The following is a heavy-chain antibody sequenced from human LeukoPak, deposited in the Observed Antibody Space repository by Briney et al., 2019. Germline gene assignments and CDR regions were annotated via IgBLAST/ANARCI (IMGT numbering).Heavy chain of an antibody. J-gene: IGHJ4*02. Sequence: GGSLRLSCAASGFTFNNFWMSWVRQAPGKGLEWVSSISSSSSYIYYVDSVKGRFTISRDNAKNSLYLQMNSLRAEDTAVYYCARVWSPPYTSSWPYYFDYWGQGTLVTVSS. CDR3: ARVWSPPYTSSWPYYFDY. CDR2: ISSSSSYI. CDR1: GFTFNNFW. V-gene: IGHV3-21*01. D-gene: IGHD6-13*01.